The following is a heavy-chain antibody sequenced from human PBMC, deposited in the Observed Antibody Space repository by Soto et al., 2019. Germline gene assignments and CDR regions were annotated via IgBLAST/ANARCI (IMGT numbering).Heavy chain of an antibody. CDR1: GGSISSSNW. CDR3: ARGIGEYLLISRWFDP. CDR2: IYHSGST. J-gene: IGHJ5*02. V-gene: IGHV4-4*02. Sequence: QVQLQAAGPGLVKPSGTLSLTCAVSGGSISSSNWWSWVRQPPGKGLEWIGEIYHSGSTNYNPSPNSRVTLTVDNPKGPFSVKLGSVSAPHTAVYYRARGIGEYLLISRWFDPWGQGTLVTVSS. D-gene: IGHD2-2*01.